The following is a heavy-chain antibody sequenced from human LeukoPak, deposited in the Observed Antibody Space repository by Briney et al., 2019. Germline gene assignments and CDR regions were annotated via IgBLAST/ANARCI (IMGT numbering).Heavy chain of an antibody. J-gene: IGHJ4*02. CDR1: GGTFSSYA. CDR3: ARDRNTGYSSGWYDY. Sequence: ASVKVSCKASGGTFSSYAISWVRQAPGQGLEWMGGIIPIFGTANYAQKFQGRVTITTDESTSTAYMELSSLRSEDTAVYYCARDRNTGYSSGWYDYWGQGTLVTVSS. D-gene: IGHD6-19*01. CDR2: IIPIFGTA. V-gene: IGHV1-69*05.